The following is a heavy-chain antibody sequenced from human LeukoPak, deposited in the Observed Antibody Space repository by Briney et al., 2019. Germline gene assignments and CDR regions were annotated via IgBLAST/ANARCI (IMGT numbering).Heavy chain of an antibody. J-gene: IGHJ4*02. CDR3: ARGRNGYNLYYFDY. CDR1: GGSMSIYY. D-gene: IGHD5-24*01. V-gene: IGHV4-4*07. Sequence: SETLSLTCTVSGGSMSIYYWSWIRRPAGKGLEWIGRMYSGGSTNYNPSLKSRVTISVDTSKNQFSLKLSSVTAADTAVYYCARGRNGYNLYYFDYWGQGTLVTVSS. CDR2: MYSGGST.